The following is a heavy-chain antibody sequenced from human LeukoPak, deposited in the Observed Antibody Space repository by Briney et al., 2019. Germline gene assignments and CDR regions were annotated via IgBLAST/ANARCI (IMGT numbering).Heavy chain of an antibody. V-gene: IGHV4-59*01. CDR3: ARVGCSSTSCNTGNAFDI. CDR1: GGSISSYY. J-gene: IGHJ3*02. CDR2: IYYSGST. D-gene: IGHD2-2*01. Sequence: SETLSLTCTVSGGSISSYYWSWIRQPPGKGLEWIGYIYYSGSTNYNPSLKSRVTISVDTSKNQFSLKLSSVTAADTAVYYCARVGCSSTSCNTGNAFDIWGQGTMVTVSS.